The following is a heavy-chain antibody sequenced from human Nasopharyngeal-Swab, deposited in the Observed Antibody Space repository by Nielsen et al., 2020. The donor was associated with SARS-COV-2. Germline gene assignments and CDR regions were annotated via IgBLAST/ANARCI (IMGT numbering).Heavy chain of an antibody. D-gene: IGHD3-16*01. CDR1: GVTFSSYA. V-gene: IGHV3-30-3*01. Sequence: GGSLRLSCAASGVTFSSYAMHWVRQAPGKGLEWVAVISYDGSNKYYADSVKGRFTISRDNSKNTLYLQMNSLRAEDTAVYYCARDLGSYYYYYGMDVWGQGTTVTVSS. CDR2: ISYDGSNK. CDR3: ARDLGSYYYYYGMDV. J-gene: IGHJ6*02.